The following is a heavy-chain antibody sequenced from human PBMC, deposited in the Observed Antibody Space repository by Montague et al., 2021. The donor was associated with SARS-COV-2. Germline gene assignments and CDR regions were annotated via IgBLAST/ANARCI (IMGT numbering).Heavy chain of an antibody. CDR2: IYWDGDQ. CDR1: GFSLNTDGVS. V-gene: IGHV2-5*02. CDR3: ARRYDFYRAEAFDV. J-gene: IGHJ3*01. Sequence: PTLVKPTQNLTLTCVFSGFSLNTDGVSVAWIRRPPGKALEWLALIYWDGDQRYSPSLKTRVTITKDTSRNRVVLTMTNLDPVDTTTYYCARRYDFYRAEAFDVWGQGTMVTVSS. D-gene: IGHD3-3*01.